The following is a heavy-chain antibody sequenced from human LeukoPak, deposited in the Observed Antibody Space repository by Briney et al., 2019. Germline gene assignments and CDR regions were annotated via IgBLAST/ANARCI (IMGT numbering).Heavy chain of an antibody. CDR3: ATGTATLLATRDAFDI. J-gene: IGHJ3*02. D-gene: IGHD5-12*01. CDR1: GYTLTELS. V-gene: IGHV1-24*01. CDR2: FDPEDGET. Sequence: ASVKVSCKVSGYTLTELSMHWVRQAPGKGLEWMGGFDPEDGETIYAQKFQGRVTMAEDTSTDTAYMELSSLRSEDTAVYYCATGTATLLATRDAFDIWGQGTMATVSS.